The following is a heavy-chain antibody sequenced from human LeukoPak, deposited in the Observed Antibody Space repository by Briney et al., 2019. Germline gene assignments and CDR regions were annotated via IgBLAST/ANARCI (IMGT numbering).Heavy chain of an antibody. CDR3: VREKEPGVIGVYYMDV. J-gene: IGHJ6*03. V-gene: IGHV3-21*01. CDR1: GFTFSSFW. Sequence: GGSLRLSCAASGFTFSSFWMSWVRQAPGKGLEWVSSISSSSDYIYYADSVKGRFTISRDNAKNSLYLQMNSLRAEDTAVYYCVREKEPGVIGVYYMDVWGKGTTVTVSS. CDR2: ISSSSDYI. D-gene: IGHD1-14*01.